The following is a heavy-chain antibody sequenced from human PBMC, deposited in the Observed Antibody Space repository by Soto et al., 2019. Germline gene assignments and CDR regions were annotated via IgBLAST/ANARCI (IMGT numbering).Heavy chain of an antibody. D-gene: IGHD1-26*01. V-gene: IGHV1-2*02. Sequence: QVQLVQSGAEVKKPGASVKVRSKASGYTLTDYFMHWVRQTPGQGLEWMGCINPKNGDARYAENFQGRVTMTRDGSTDTIYMELSRTRPDDTAVYFCARSSGSYSYYGMDVWGHGTTVTVSS. J-gene: IGHJ6*02. CDR1: GYTLTDYF. CDR3: ARSSGSYSYYGMDV. CDR2: INPKNGDA.